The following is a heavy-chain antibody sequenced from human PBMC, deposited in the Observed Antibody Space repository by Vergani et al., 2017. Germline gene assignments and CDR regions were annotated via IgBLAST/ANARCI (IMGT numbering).Heavy chain of an antibody. CDR2: ISYDGSNK. CDR1: GFTFSSYA. Sequence: QVQLVESGGGVVQPGRSLRLSCAASGFTFSSYAMHWVRQAPGKGLEWVAVISYDGSNKYYADSVKGRFTISRDNSKNTLYLQMNSLRAEDTAVYYCAKDGGEVLWFGDHWGQGTLVTVSS. CDR3: AKDGGEVLWFGDH. J-gene: IGHJ4*02. D-gene: IGHD3-10*01. V-gene: IGHV3-30*04.